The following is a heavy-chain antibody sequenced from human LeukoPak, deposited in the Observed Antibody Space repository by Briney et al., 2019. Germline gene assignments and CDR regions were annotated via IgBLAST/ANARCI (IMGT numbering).Heavy chain of an antibody. CDR1: GGSVSDYY. V-gene: IGHV4-59*02. D-gene: IGHD7-27*01. CDR3: ASRKLGNDY. Sequence: SETLSLTCTISGGSVSDYYWSWIRQSPGKGLEWIGYIYYTGSTTYNPSPKSRVTISADTSKNQFSLKLSSVTAADTAVYYCASRKLGNDYWGQGTLVTVSS. J-gene: IGHJ4*02. CDR2: IYYTGST.